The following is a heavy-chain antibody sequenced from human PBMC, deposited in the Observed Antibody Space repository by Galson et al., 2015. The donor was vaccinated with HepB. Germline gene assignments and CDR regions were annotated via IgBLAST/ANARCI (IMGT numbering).Heavy chain of an antibody. CDR3: ARHLAVAATYFDY. CDR2: IKSQAYGGTT. Sequence: SLRLSCAASGLTFINAWMTWVRQVPGKGLEWVGRIKSQAYGGTTDYAVPVKGRFTISRDDSKDTLYLQMSSLKTEDSAVYFCARHLAVAATYFDYWGQGTLVTVSS. J-gene: IGHJ4*02. CDR1: GLTFINAW. D-gene: IGHD6-19*01. V-gene: IGHV3-15*01.